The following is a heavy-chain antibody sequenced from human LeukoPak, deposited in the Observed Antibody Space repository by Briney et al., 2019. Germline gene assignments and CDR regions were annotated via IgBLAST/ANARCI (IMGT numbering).Heavy chain of an antibody. V-gene: IGHV4-61*08. D-gene: IGHD1-26*01. CDR2: IYYIRNT. Sequence: SETLSLTCTVSGGSVCSAGYYWSWIRQPPGGGLEWIGYIYYIRNTNYNPSLKSRVTMSLDPSKNQLSLKLNSVTAADTAVYYCARTQSQSGSYRYYFGYWGQGTLVTVSS. J-gene: IGHJ4*02. CDR3: ARTQSQSGSYRYYFGY. CDR1: GGSVCSAGYY.